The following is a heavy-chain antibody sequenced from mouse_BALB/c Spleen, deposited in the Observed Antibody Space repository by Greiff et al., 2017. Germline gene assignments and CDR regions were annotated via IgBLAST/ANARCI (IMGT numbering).Heavy chain of an antibody. CDR3: VSLHYYGYYWDFDV. CDR2: IWSGGST. CDR1: GFSLTSYG. J-gene: IGHJ1*01. Sequence: QVQLQQSGPGLVQPSQSLSITCTVSGFSLTSYGVHWVRQSPGKGLEWLGVIWSGGSTDYNAAFISRLSISKDNSKSQVFFKMNSLQADDTAIYYCVSLHYYGYYWDFDVWGAGTTVTVSS. D-gene: IGHD1-2*01. V-gene: IGHV2-2-2*01.